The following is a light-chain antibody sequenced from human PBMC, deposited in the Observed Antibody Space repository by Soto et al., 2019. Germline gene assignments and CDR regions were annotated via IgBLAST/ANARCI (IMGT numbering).Light chain of an antibody. CDR2: GAS. CDR3: HQYNYWPT. CDR1: QSVSST. V-gene: IGKV3-15*01. Sequence: EIVMTQPPGTVSLSPGERATLSCMASQSVSSTLAWYQQKPGQSPRLLIYGASTRATGIPVRFSGSGSGTEFTLTISSLQSEDFAVYYCHQYNYWPTFGQGTKVDIK. J-gene: IGKJ1*01.